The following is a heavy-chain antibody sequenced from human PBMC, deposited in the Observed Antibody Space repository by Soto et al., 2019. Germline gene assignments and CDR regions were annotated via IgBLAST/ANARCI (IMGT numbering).Heavy chain of an antibody. CDR1: GGSSSGYY. Sequence: SETLSLTCAVYGGSSSGYYWTWIRQPPGTGLEWIGEINHSGSTNYNPSLKSRVTISVDTSKNQFSLKLTSVTAADTAVYYCERDKITGLFDYWGQGTLVTVSS. CDR2: INHSGST. V-gene: IGHV4-34*01. D-gene: IGHD2-8*02. CDR3: ERDKITGLFDY. J-gene: IGHJ4*02.